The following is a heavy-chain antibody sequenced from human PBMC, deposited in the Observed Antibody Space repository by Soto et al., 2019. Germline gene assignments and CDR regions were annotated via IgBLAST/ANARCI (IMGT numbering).Heavy chain of an antibody. Sequence: QVQLQQWGAGLLKPSETLSLTCAVYGGSFSGYYWSWIRQPPGKGLEWIGEITHAGSTNYSPSLKSRVTISVDTSKNQFSLKLSSVTAADTAVYYCARLRWYDYYFDYWGQGTLVTVSS. CDR1: GGSFSGYY. J-gene: IGHJ4*02. D-gene: IGHD4-17*01. CDR3: ARLRWYDYYFDY. V-gene: IGHV4-34*01. CDR2: ITHAGST.